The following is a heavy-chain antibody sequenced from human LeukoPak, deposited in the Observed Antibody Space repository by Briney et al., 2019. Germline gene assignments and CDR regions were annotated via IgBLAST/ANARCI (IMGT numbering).Heavy chain of an antibody. J-gene: IGHJ4*02. Sequence: GGSLRLSCTASGFSFSNYAMSWVRQAPGKGLEWVSGISGSGGSTYYADSVKGRFTISRDNSKNTLYLQMNSLRVEDTAAYYCAKGGYCSSTNCPADYWGQGTLVTVSS. CDR2: ISGSGGST. D-gene: IGHD2-2*01. V-gene: IGHV3-23*01. CDR3: AKGGYCSSTNCPADY. CDR1: GFSFSNYA.